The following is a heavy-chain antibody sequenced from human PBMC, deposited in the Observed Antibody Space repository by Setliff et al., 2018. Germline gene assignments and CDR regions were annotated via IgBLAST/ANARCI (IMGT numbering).Heavy chain of an antibody. D-gene: IGHD2-15*01. CDR1: GGSISRSY. CDR3: ARVDEEYCSGGTCYDWFDP. CDR2: IYRSGTT. Sequence: SETLSLTCSVSGGSISRSYWTWIRQAPGKGMEWIGYIYRSGTTNYNPSLKSRLSMSVDTSKNEFSLKLRLVTAADTAVYYCARVDEEYCSGGTCYDWFDPWGPGTLVTVSS. J-gene: IGHJ5*02. V-gene: IGHV4-59*01.